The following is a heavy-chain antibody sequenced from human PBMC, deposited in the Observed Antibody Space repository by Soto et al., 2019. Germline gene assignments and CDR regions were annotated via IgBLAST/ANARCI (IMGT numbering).Heavy chain of an antibody. V-gene: IGHV1-18*04. Sequence: GASVKVSCKASGYTFTSYGISWVRQAPGQGLEWMGWISAYNGNTNYAQKLQGRVTMTTDTSTSTAYMELRSPRSDDTAVYYCARDYSADFWSGYDPPDYYYYGMDVWGQGTTVTVS. CDR2: ISAYNGNT. J-gene: IGHJ6*02. D-gene: IGHD3-3*01. CDR1: GYTFTSYG. CDR3: ARDYSADFWSGYDPPDYYYYGMDV.